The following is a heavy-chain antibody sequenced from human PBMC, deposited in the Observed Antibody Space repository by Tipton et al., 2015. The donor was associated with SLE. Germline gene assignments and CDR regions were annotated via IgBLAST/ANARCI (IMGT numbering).Heavy chain of an antibody. D-gene: IGHD5-12*01. J-gene: IGHJ3*02. CDR1: GGSISSHY. V-gene: IGHV4-59*11. Sequence: TLSLTCTVSGGSISSHYWSWIRQPPGKGLEWIGYIYYSGSTNYNPSPKSRVTISVDTSKNQFSLKLSSVTAADTAVYYCVRDVDIVATMGHSRAFDIWGQGTMVTVSS. CDR2: IYYSGST. CDR3: VRDVDIVATMGHSRAFDI.